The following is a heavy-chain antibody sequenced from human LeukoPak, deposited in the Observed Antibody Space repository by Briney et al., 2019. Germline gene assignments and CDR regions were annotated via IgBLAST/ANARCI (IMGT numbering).Heavy chain of an antibody. J-gene: IGHJ6*03. CDR3: ATSTGTEGKHYYYYMDV. D-gene: IGHD1-1*01. V-gene: IGHV5-51*01. CDR2: SYARDSET. CDR1: GYTFTTYW. Sequence: GESLKISCKGSGYTFTTYWIGWVRQMPGEGLEWMGISYARDSETIYSPSFQGQVSISVDRSISTAYLEWSSLKASDTAIYYCATSTGTEGKHYYYYMDVWGTGTTVTVSS.